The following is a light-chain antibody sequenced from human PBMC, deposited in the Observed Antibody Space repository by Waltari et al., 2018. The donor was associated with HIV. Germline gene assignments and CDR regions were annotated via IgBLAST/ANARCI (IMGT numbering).Light chain of an antibody. J-gene: IGKJ3*01. CDR3: LQHKTFPLA. Sequence: DIQMTQSPSSLSASVGDRVTIICRASQGTRDDLSWFQQKPGRAPKLLIYAASTLHSGVPSRFSGSGSGTEFTLTISSLQPEDFATYYCLQHKTFPLAFGPGTRVDI. V-gene: IGKV1-17*01. CDR1: QGTRDD. CDR2: AAS.